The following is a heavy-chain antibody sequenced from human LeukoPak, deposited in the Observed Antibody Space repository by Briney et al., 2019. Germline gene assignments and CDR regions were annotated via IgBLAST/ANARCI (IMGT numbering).Heavy chain of an antibody. CDR1: GGSISTSSYY. V-gene: IGHV4-39*01. D-gene: IGHD3-10*01. CDR3: GRLLITALRGPNRMDV. Sequence: KTSETLSLTCTVSGGSISTSSYYWGWIRQPPGKGLEWIGSIYYSGTTYYNPSLKSRVTMSVDTSKNQFSLKLSSATAADTAVYYCGRLLITALRGPNRMDVWGQGTTVTVSS. CDR2: IYYSGTT. J-gene: IGHJ6*02.